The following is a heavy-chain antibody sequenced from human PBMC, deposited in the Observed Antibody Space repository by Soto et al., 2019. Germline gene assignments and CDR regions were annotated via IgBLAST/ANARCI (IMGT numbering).Heavy chain of an antibody. CDR1: GGSISSSSYY. V-gene: IGHV4-39*01. J-gene: IGHJ4*02. CDR2: IYYSGST. Sequence: QLQLQESGPGLVKPSETLSLTCTVSGGSISSSSYYWGWIRQPPGEGLEWIASIYYSGSTYYNPSLKSRVTISVDTSKNEFSLKLSSVTAAHTAVYFCARLPYCSSTTCYFANYWGQGTLVTVSS. D-gene: IGHD2-2*01. CDR3: ARLPYCSSTTCYFANY.